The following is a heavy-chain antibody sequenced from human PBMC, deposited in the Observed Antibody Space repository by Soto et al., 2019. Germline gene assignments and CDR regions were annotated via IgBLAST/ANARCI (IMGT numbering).Heavy chain of an antibody. CDR1: GFTFSSYA. Sequence: EVQLLESGGGLVQPGGSLRLSCAASGFTFSSYAMSWVRQAPGKWLEWVSAISGSGGSTYYADSVKGRFTISRDNSKNTLYLQMNSLRAEDTAVYYSAKDPRRGGSYPNWFDPWGQGTLVTVSS. CDR2: ISGSGGST. D-gene: IGHD1-26*01. V-gene: IGHV3-23*01. J-gene: IGHJ5*02. CDR3: AKDPRRGGSYPNWFDP.